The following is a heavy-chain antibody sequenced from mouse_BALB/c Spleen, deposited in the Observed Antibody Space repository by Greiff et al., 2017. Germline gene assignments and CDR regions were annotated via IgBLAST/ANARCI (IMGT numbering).Heavy chain of an antibody. V-gene: IGHV3-6*02. D-gene: IGHD3-3*01. CDR2: ISYDGSN. Sequence: EVKLVESGPGLVKPSQSLSLTCSVTGYSITSGYYWNWIRQFPGNKLEWMGYISYDGSNNYNPSLKNRISITRDTSKNQFFLKLNSVTTEDTATYYCARGGGWDYYAMDYWGQGTSVTVSS. CDR3: ARGGGWDYYAMDY. CDR1: GYSITSGYY. J-gene: IGHJ4*01.